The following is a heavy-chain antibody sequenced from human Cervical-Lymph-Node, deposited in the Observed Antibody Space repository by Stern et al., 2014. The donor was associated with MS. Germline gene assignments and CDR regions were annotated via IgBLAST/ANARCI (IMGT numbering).Heavy chain of an antibody. CDR3: ARDDVMVWGMDV. CDR1: GDTFSNYG. Sequence: QVQLGQSGAEVKKPGSSVKVSCKASGDTFSNYGISWVRQAPGQGLEWMGGIIPIFGTANYAQQFKGRVTITADASTSTVYMEMSSLRSEDTAVYYCARDDVMVWGMDVWGQGTTVTVSS. V-gene: IGHV1-69*01. D-gene: IGHD3-10*01. J-gene: IGHJ6*02. CDR2: IIPIFGTA.